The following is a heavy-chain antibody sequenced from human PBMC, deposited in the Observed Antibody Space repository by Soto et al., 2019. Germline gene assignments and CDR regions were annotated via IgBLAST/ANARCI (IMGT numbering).Heavy chain of an antibody. V-gene: IGHV4-30-2*01. Sequence: QQQLQESGSGLVKPSQTLSLTCAVSGGSISSGGYSWSWIRPPPGKGLEWIGYIYHSGSTYYNPSLKSRVTISVDRSKNQFSLKLRSVTAADTAVYYCAAGGGLPRYYWGQGTLVTVSS. CDR2: IYHSGST. J-gene: IGHJ4*02. D-gene: IGHD5-12*01. CDR1: GGSISSGGYS. CDR3: AAGGGLPRYY.